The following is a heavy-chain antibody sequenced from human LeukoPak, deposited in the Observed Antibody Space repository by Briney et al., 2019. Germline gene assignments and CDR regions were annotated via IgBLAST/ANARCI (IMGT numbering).Heavy chain of an antibody. J-gene: IGHJ6*02. D-gene: IGHD1-26*01. CDR3: ARGNGGSSYVEYYYGMDV. Sequence: PGGSLRLSCAASGFTFSSYGMHWVRQAPGKGLEWVAVIWYDGSNKYYADSVKGRFTISRDNSKNTLYLQMNSLRAEDTAVYYCARGNGGSSYVEYYYGMDVWGQGATVTVSS. CDR2: IWYDGSNK. V-gene: IGHV3-33*01. CDR1: GFTFSSYG.